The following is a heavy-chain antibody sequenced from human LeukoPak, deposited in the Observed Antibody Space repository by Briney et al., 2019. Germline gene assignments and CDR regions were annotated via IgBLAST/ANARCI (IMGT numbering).Heavy chain of an antibody. J-gene: IGHJ6*03. CDR1: GFTISRYS. D-gene: IGHD3-22*01. Sequence: PGGSLRLSCAASGFTISRYSMYCVRQAPGKGLEWVASISSTSTFIYSADSVKGRFTISRDTAKNSLFLQMNSLRAEDTAIYYCERGYVDRSDYPETYYYYYMDVWGKGTTVTVSS. CDR2: ISSTSTFI. CDR3: ERGYVDRSDYPETYYYYYMDV. V-gene: IGHV3-21*01.